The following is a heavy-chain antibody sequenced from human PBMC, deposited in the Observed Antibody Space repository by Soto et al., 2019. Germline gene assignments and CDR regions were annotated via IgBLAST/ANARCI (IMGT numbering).Heavy chain of an antibody. CDR1: GFTFNNYP. V-gene: IGHV3-21*01. Sequence: GGSLRLSCAASGFTFNNYPFNRVRQAPGKGPEWVSSISDTGDDTFYAGSVRGRFTISRDDAKSSLYLQMDSLRVEDTAVYYCAIPYDVLTGTPDYWGQGTLVTRSS. CDR2: ISDTGDDT. CDR3: AIPYDVLTGTPDY. D-gene: IGHD3-9*01. J-gene: IGHJ4*01.